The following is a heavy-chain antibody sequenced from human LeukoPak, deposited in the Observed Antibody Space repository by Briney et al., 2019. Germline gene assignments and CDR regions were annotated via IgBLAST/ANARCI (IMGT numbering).Heavy chain of an antibody. CDR2: ISSDGSNT. Sequence: PGGSLRLSCAASGFTFSSYGMHWVRQAPGKGLEWVAVISSDGSNTYLGDSVKGRFTISRDNSKNTLYLQMNSLRPEDTALYYCARRPPAGPSDCWGQGTLVTVSS. V-gene: IGHV3-30*03. D-gene: IGHD3-10*01. CDR1: GFTFSSYG. J-gene: IGHJ4*02. CDR3: ARRPPAGPSDC.